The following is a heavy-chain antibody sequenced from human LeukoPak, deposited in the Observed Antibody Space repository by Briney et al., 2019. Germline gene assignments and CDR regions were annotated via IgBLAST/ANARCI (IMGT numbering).Heavy chain of an antibody. CDR2: IYSTGST. J-gene: IGHJ4*02. D-gene: IGHD1-26*01. CDR3: ARASRGGSGYYFDY. V-gene: IGHV4-59*12. Sequence: PSETLSLTCTVSGGSISSYYWSWIRQTPGKGLEWIGYIYSTGSTNYNPSLKSRVTISVDTSKNQFSLKLSSVTAADTAVYYCARASRGGSGYYFDYWGQGTLVTVSS. CDR1: GGSISSYY.